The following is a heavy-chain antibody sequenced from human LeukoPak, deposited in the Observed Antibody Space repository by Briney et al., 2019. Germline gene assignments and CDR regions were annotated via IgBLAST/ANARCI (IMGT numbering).Heavy chain of an antibody. Sequence: PSETLSLTCTVSGGSIRSGGYYWGWIRQPPGKGLEWIATIYYSGSTYSNPSLKSRVSISVDTSKNQFSLKVTSVTAADTAVYYCARLHRGGPAAFWGQGTLVTVSS. CDR3: ARLHRGGPAAF. D-gene: IGHD2-2*01. CDR2: IYYSGST. CDR1: GGSIRSGGYY. V-gene: IGHV4-39*01. J-gene: IGHJ4*02.